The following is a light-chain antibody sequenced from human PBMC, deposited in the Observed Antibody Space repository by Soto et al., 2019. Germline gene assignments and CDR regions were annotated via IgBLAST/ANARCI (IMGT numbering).Light chain of an antibody. J-gene: IGKJ3*01. V-gene: IGKV3-20*01. CDR2: GAF. CDR3: QQHGVSPLT. CDR1: ESVITKA. Sequence: EIVLTQSPGTLSLSPGETATVSCRATESVITKALAWYQQKPGQAPRLLIYGAFSRDAAIPDRFNGSGSGTDFALTISSLELEDSAVYYCQQHGVSPLTFGPGTKVEIK.